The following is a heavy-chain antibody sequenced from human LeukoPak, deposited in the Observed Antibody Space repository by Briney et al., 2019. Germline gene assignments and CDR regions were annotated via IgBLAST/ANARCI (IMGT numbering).Heavy chain of an antibody. Sequence: SETLSLTCTVYGGSISSYYWSWIRQPAGKGLEWIGRIYTSGSTNYNPSLKSRVTMSVDTSKNQFSLKLSSVTAADTAVYYCARDLRDSSGYSLTWFDPWGQGTLVTVSS. V-gene: IGHV4-4*07. CDR3: ARDLRDSSGYSLTWFDP. J-gene: IGHJ5*02. CDR1: GGSISSYY. D-gene: IGHD3-22*01. CDR2: IYTSGST.